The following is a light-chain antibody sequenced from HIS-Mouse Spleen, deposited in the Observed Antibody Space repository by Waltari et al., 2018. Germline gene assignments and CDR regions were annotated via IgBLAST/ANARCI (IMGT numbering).Light chain of an antibody. V-gene: IGLV2-11*01. J-gene: IGLJ3*02. CDR2: DVS. CDR1: SSDVGGYNY. CDR3: CSYAGSYTLV. Sequence: QSALTQPRSVSGSPGQSVTISCPGTSSDVGGYNYFPWYQQHPGKAPQLMIYDVSKRPSGVPDRFSGSKSGNTASLTISGLQAEDEADYYCCSYAGSYTLVFGGGTKLTVL.